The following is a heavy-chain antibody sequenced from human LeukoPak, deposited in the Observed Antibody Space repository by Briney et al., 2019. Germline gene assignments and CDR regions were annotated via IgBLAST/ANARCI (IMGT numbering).Heavy chain of an antibody. J-gene: IGHJ4*02. CDR3: ARDPIGSRWPYYFDY. V-gene: IGHV1-3*01. D-gene: IGHD6-13*01. CDR1: GYTFTSYG. Sequence: ASVTVSCKASGYTFTSYGISWVRQAPGQGLEWMGWINAGNGNTKYSQKFRARVTITRDTSASTAYMELSSLRSEDTAVYYCARDPIGSRWPYYFDYWGQGTLVTVSS. CDR2: INAGNGNT.